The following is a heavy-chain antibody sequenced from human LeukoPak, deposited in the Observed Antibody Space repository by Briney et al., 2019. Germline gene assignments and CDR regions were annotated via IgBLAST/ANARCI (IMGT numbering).Heavy chain of an antibody. Sequence: GGSLRLSCAVSGFTFRDYLMHWVRQAPGKGLVWVSRINIDDTNAYADSVEGRFTISRDNRKNTLYLQMNSLRAEDTAVYFCGRGGDGIDIWGQGTTVIVSS. V-gene: IGHV3-74*01. J-gene: IGHJ3*02. CDR3: GRGGDGIDI. CDR1: GFTFRDYL. CDR2: INIDDTNA.